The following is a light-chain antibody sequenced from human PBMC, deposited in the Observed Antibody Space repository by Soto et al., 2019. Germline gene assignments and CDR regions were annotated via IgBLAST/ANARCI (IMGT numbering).Light chain of an antibody. Sequence: EIVLTQSPGTLSLSPGERATLSCRASQSVSSSYLVWYQQRPGQPPRLLIYGTSNRAAGIPDRFTGTGSGTDFTLTIYRLEPEDSAVYYCQQYGSSALTFVGGTKV. CDR2: GTS. J-gene: IGKJ4*01. CDR1: QSVSSSY. CDR3: QQYGSSALT. V-gene: IGKV3-20*01.